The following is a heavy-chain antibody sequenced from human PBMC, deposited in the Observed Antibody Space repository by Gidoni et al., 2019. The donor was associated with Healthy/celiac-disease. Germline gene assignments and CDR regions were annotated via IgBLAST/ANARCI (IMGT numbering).Heavy chain of an antibody. J-gene: IGHJ4*02. V-gene: IGHV3-11*01. CDR2: ISSSGSTI. CDR3: ARDRHFYGLVVMVAFDY. Sequence: QVQLVESGGGLVKPGGSLRLACAASESPFSAYYMSWCRQAPGKRLDWVSYISSSGSTIYYADSVKGRFTISRDNAKNSLYLQMNSLRAEDTAVEYCARDRHFYGLVVMVAFDYWGQGTLVTVSS. CDR1: ESPFSAYY. D-gene: IGHD3-9*01.